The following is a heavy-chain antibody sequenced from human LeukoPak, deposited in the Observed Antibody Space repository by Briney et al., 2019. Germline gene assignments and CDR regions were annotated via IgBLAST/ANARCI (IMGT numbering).Heavy chain of an antibody. Sequence: GGSLKLSCAASGFTFSSYGMHWVRQAPGKGLEWVAFIRYDGSNKYYADSVKGRFTISRDNSKNTLYLQMNSLRAEDTAVYYCARVGSYSYGRPGFDYWGQGTLVTVSS. J-gene: IGHJ4*02. V-gene: IGHV3-30*02. D-gene: IGHD5-18*01. CDR1: GFTFSSYG. CDR3: ARVGSYSYGRPGFDY. CDR2: IRYDGSNK.